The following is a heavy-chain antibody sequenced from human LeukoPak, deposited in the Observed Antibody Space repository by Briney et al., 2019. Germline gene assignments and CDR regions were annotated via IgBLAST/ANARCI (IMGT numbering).Heavy chain of an antibody. CDR3: GDATISRLFN. J-gene: IGHJ4*02. CDR2: IKQDGSEK. Sequence: PGGSLRLSCAASGFTFSSYWMSWVRQAPGKGLEWVANIKQDGSEKYYVDSVKGRFTISRDNAKNSLYLQTNSLRAEDTAVYYCGDATISRLFNRGQGTLVTVSS. D-gene: IGHD1-26*01. CDR1: GFTFSSYW. V-gene: IGHV3-7*01.